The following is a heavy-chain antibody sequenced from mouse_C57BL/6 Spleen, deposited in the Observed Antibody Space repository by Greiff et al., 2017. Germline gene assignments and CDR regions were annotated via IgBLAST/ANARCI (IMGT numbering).Heavy chain of an antibody. Sequence: EVKLMESGPGLVKPSQSLSLTCSVTGYSITSGYYWNWIRQFPGNKLEWMGYISYDGSNNYNPSLKNRISITRDTSKNQFFLKLNSVTTEDTATYYCASEVGRLDYWGQGTTLTVSS. CDR2: ISYDGSN. D-gene: IGHD4-1*01. CDR1: GYSITSGYY. V-gene: IGHV3-6*01. J-gene: IGHJ2*01. CDR3: ASEVGRLDY.